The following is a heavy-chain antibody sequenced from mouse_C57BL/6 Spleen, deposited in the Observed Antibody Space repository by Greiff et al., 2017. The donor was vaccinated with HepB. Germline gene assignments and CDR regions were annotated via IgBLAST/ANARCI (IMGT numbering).Heavy chain of an antibody. CDR1: GYTFTSYW. CDR3: ARVGDGYYY. Sequence: QVQLKQPGAELVRPGSSVKLSCKASGYTFTSYWMHWVKQRPIQGLEWIGNIDPSDSETHYNQKFKDKATLTVDKSSSTAYMQLSSLTSEDSAVYYCARVGDGYYYWGQGTTLTVSS. D-gene: IGHD2-3*01. CDR2: IDPSDSET. V-gene: IGHV1-52*01. J-gene: IGHJ2*01.